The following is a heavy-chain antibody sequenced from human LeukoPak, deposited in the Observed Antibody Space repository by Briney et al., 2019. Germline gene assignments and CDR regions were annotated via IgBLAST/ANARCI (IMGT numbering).Heavy chain of an antibody. CDR3: ARRGYGSGSYYFDY. CDR1: GFTFTTYA. Sequence: GGSLRLSCAASGFTFTTYAMSWVRQAPGRGLEWVSAISNSGGSTYYADSVKGRFTISRDNSKNTLYLQINSLRAEDTDIYYCARRGYGSGSYYFDYWGQGTLVTVSS. D-gene: IGHD3-10*01. J-gene: IGHJ4*02. V-gene: IGHV3-23*01. CDR2: ISNSGGST.